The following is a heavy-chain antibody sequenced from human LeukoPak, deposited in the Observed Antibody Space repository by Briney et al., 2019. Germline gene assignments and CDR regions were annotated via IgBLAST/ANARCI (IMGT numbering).Heavy chain of an antibody. D-gene: IGHD2/OR15-2a*01. V-gene: IGHV1-24*01. J-gene: IGHJ4*02. CDR2: FDPEDGET. CDR3: ATAFSSPFYGEN. Sequence: ASVKVSCKVSGYTLTELSMHWVRQAPGKGLEWMGGFDPEDGETIYAQKFQGRVTMTEDTSTDTAYMELSSLRSEDTAVYYCATAFSSPFYGENWGQGTLVTVSS. CDR1: GYTLTELS.